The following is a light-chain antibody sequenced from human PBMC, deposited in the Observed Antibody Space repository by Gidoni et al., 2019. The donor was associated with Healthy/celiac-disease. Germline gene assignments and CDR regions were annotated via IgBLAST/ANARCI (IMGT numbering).Light chain of an antibody. CDR2: YFN. V-gene: IGLV2-14*01. J-gene: IGLJ2*01. Sequence: QSALTQPASVSGSPGQSITISCTGTSSDVGGYNYVPWYQQHPGKAPKLMIYYFNNRPSGVSYRFSGSKSCNTAFLTISWLQAEGEADYYCRSYTSSSPVVFGGGTKLTVL. CDR3: RSYTSSSPVV. CDR1: SSDVGGYNY.